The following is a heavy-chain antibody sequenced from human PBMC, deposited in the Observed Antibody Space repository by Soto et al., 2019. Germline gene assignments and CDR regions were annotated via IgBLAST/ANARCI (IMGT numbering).Heavy chain of an antibody. Sequence: SETLSLTCTVSGGSISNYYWSWIRQPAGKGLEWIGRIYASGSTNYNPSLNSRVTMSVDTSKNQFSLKLSSVTAADTAVYYCARDRAVTGNDNWFDPWGQGTMVTV. CDR2: IYASGST. CDR1: GGSISNYY. D-gene: IGHD1-20*01. CDR3: ARDRAVTGNDNWFDP. V-gene: IGHV4-4*07. J-gene: IGHJ5*02.